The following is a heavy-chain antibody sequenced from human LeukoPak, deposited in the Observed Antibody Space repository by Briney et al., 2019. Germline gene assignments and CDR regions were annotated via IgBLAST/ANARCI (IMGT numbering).Heavy chain of an antibody. CDR3: ARRGDSPMIGDH. V-gene: IGHV3-69-1*02. D-gene: IGHD3-10*02. CDR2: LSNTGNI. J-gene: IGHJ4*02. CDR1: GFTVGNNY. Sequence: GGSLRLSCAASGFTVGNNYMNWVRQAPGKGLEWLSYLSNTGNIHYAQSVKGRFTISRDNAKSSLYLQMDGLRAEDTAVYYCARRGDSPMIGDHWGQGILVTVAS.